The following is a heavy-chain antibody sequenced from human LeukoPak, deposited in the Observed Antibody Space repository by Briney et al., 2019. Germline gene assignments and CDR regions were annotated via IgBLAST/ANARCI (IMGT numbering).Heavy chain of an antibody. V-gene: IGHV4-34*01. CDR1: GGSFSGYY. CDR2: IDHSGST. Sequence: NPSETLSLTCAVYGGSFSGYYWSWLRQPPGKGLEWIGEIDHSGSTNYNPSLKSRVTISVDTSKNQFSLKLSSVTAADTAVYYCAAVAGTVDYWGQGTLVTVSS. CDR3: AAVAGTVDY. J-gene: IGHJ4*02. D-gene: IGHD6-19*01.